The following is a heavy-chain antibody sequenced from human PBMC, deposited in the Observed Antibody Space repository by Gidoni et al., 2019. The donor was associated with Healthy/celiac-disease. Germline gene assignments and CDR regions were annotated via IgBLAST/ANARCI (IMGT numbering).Heavy chain of an antibody. CDR1: GFTFSSYW. Sequence: EVQLVESGGGLVQPGGSLRLSCAASGFTFSSYWMSWVRQAPGKGLEWVDNIKQDGSEKYYVDSVKGRFTISRDNAKNSLYLQMNSLRAEDTAVYYCARDQSGYDILTGYEYNWFDPWGQGTLVTVSS. V-gene: IGHV3-7*01. J-gene: IGHJ5*02. CDR2: IKQDGSEK. CDR3: ARDQSGYDILTGYEYNWFDP. D-gene: IGHD3-9*01.